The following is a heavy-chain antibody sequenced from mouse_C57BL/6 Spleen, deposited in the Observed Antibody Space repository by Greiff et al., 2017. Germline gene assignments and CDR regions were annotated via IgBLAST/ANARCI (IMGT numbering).Heavy chain of an antibody. Sequence: QVQLQQSGPELVKPGASVKISCKASGYAFSSSWMNWVKQRPGKGLEWIGRIYPGDGDTNYNGKFKGKATLTADKSSSTAYMQLSSLKSEDYEFDCCARVEGYVVRYAMDYWGQGTSGTVSS. J-gene: IGHJ4*01. CDR2: IYPGDGDT. CDR3: ARVEGYVVRYAMDY. CDR1: GYAFSSSW. V-gene: IGHV1-82*01. D-gene: IGHD2-3*01.